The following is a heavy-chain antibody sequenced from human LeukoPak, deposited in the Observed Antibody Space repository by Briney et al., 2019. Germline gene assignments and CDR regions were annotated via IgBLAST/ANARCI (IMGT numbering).Heavy chain of an antibody. CDR1: GFTLGSFE. Sequence: GGSLGFSGAAPGFTLGSFERNWFRQAQGKGLEGVSYISSSGSTIYYADSVKGRFTISRDNAKNSLYLQMNSLRAEDTAVYYCAELGITMIGGVWGKGTTVTISS. CDR3: AELGITMIGGV. V-gene: IGHV3-48*03. CDR2: ISSSGSTI. D-gene: IGHD3-10*02. J-gene: IGHJ6*04.